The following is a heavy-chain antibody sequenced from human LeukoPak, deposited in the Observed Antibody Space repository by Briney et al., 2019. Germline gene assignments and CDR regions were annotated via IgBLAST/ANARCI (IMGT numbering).Heavy chain of an antibody. CDR1: GGSISSYY. D-gene: IGHD5-12*01. Sequence: PSETLSLTCTVSGGSISSYYWSWIRQPPGKGLEWIGYIYYSGSTSYNPSLKSRVTISVDTSSNQFSLILTSVTAADTVVYYCARGTKTGYTGYDWNYWGQGSLVTVSS. V-gene: IGHV4-59*01. J-gene: IGHJ4*02. CDR2: IYYSGST. CDR3: ARGTKTGYTGYDWNY.